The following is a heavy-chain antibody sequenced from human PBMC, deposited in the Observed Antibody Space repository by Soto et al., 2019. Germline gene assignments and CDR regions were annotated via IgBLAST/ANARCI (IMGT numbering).Heavy chain of an antibody. J-gene: IGHJ4*02. D-gene: IGHD2-2*01. CDR3: AKEYCYSANCPLDY. Sequence: GGSLRLSCAASGFTFSSYAMSWVRQAPGKGLEWVSAISGSGGSTYYADPVKGRFTISRDDSKNTLYLQMNSLRAEDTAVYYCAKEYCYSANCPLDYWGQGTLVTVSS. CDR1: GFTFSSYA. V-gene: IGHV3-23*01. CDR2: ISGSGGST.